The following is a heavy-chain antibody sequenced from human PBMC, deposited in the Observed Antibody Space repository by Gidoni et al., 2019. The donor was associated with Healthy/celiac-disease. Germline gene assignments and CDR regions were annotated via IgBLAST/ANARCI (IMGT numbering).Heavy chain of an antibody. CDR2: ISSSGSTI. J-gene: IGHJ4*02. CDR1: GFTFSSYE. CDR3: ARQYSSSPAYFDY. V-gene: IGHV3-48*03. Sequence: EVQLVESGVGLVQPGGSLRLSCAASGFTFSSYEMNWVRQAPGKGLEWVSYISSSGSTIYYADSVKGRFTISRDNAKNSLYLQMNSLRAEDTAVYYCARQYSSSPAYFDYWGQGTMVTVSS. D-gene: IGHD6-6*01.